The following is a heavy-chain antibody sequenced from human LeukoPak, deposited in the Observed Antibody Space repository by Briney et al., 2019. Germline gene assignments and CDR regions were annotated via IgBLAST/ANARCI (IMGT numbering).Heavy chain of an antibody. J-gene: IGHJ4*02. Sequence: PSETLSLTCTVSGGSISSYYWNWIRQPPGEGLEWIGYIYSSGSTNYNPSLESRVTISVDTSKNQFSLRLTSVAAADTAVYYCARGFYDRSGYSTPFDHWGQGTLVTVSP. D-gene: IGHD3-22*01. V-gene: IGHV4-59*08. CDR2: IYSSGST. CDR1: GGSISSYY. CDR3: ARGFYDRSGYSTPFDH.